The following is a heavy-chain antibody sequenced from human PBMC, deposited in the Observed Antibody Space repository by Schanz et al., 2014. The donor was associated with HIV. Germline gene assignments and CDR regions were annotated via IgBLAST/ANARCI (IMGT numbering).Heavy chain of an antibody. D-gene: IGHD4-17*01. CDR2: INPSGIVT. CDR3: ARGDLSGDYEGEVDYYYRMDA. Sequence: QVQLVQSGAEVKKPGSSVKVSCKEVGNTFPNYNIHWVRQGPGQGLEWMGIINPSGIVTNLAQKFQGRVTMTADKSTSAAYMELSSLRSDDTAVYYCARGDLSGDYEGEVDYYYRMDAWGQGTTVSVSS. J-gene: IGHJ6*02. V-gene: IGHV1-46*01. CDR1: GNTFPNYN.